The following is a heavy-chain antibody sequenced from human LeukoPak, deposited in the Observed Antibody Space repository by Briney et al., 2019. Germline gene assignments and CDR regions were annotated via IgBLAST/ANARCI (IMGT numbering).Heavy chain of an antibody. CDR1: GYTFTSYY. CDR3: ARDGPVIAAAGTGDY. V-gene: IGHV1-46*01. Sequence: ASVKVSCKASGYTFTSYYMHWVQQAPGQGLEWMGIINPSGGSTSYAQKFQGRVTMTRDTSTSTVYMELSSLRSEDTAVYYCARDGPVIAAAGTGDYWGQGTLVTVSS. D-gene: IGHD6-13*01. CDR2: INPSGGST. J-gene: IGHJ4*02.